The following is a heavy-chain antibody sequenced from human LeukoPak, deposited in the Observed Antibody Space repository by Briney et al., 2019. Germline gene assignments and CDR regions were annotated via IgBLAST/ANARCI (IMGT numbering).Heavy chain of an antibody. J-gene: IGHJ5*02. V-gene: IGHV1-69*04. CDR3: ARDPWVGAFRQQFDP. D-gene: IGHD3-10*01. CDR2: IIPILGIA. Sequence: SVKDSCQASGGTYSSYAISWVRQAPGQGLEWMGRIIPILGIANYAQKLQGRVTITADKSTSTAYMELSSLRSEDTAVYYCARDPWVGAFRQQFDPWGQGTLVTVPS. CDR1: GGTYSSYA.